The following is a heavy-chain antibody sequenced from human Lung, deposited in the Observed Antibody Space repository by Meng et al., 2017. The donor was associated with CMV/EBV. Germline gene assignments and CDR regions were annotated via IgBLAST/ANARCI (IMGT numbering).Heavy chain of an antibody. V-gene: IGHV1-2*02. CDR1: GYTVTDYY. CDR3: ARGVGYCSSTSCQVWFDP. Sequence: ASVTVSCLASGYTVTDYYMHWVRQATGQGLAWMGWINHNSCGTNYAQKFQGRVTMTRDTSISTAYMELSRLRSDDTAVYYCARGVGYCSSTSCQVWFDPWGRGTLVTVSS. CDR2: INHNSCGT. J-gene: IGHJ5*02. D-gene: IGHD2-2*01.